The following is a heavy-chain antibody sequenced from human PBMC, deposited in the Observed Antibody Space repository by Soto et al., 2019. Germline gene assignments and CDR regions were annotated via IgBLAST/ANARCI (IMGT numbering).Heavy chain of an antibody. J-gene: IGHJ4*02. Sequence: QLQLQESGSGLVKPSQTLSLTCAVSGGSISSGGYSWSWIRQPPGKGLEWIGYIYHSGSTYYNPSLKSRXXIXVXXSKNQFSLKLRSVTAADTAVYYGARALTGSLSYDCWGQGTLVTVSS. D-gene: IGHD3-9*01. V-gene: IGHV4-30-2*01. CDR2: IYHSGST. CDR1: GGSISSGGYS. CDR3: ARALTGSLSYDC.